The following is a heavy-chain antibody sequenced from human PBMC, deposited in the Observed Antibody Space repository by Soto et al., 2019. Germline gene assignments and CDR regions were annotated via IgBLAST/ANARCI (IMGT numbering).Heavy chain of an antibody. CDR2: IYYSGST. J-gene: IGHJ6*02. D-gene: IGHD5-12*01. Sequence: QLQLQESGPGLVKPSETLSLTCTVSGGSISSGSYYWGWIRQPPGKGLEWIGSIYYSGSTYYNPSLKSRVTISVDTSKNQFSLKLSSVTAADTAVYYCARLLRHNYYGMDVWGQGTTVTVS. CDR3: ARLLRHNYYGMDV. V-gene: IGHV4-39*01. CDR1: GGSISSGSYY.